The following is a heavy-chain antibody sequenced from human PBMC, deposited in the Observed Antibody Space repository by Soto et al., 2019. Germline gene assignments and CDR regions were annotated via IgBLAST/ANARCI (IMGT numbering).Heavy chain of an antibody. CDR3: ATQESSSAAYSYGMDV. D-gene: IGHD6-6*01. CDR2: IYYSGRT. J-gene: IGHJ6*02. V-gene: IGHV4-39*01. Sequence: TCTVSGGSISSSGYYWGWIRQPPGKGLEWIGNIYYSGRTFYNPSLKSRVTMSVGTSKNQFSLKLSSVTAADTAVYYCATQESSSAAYSYGMDVWGEGTTVTVS. CDR1: GGSISSSGYY.